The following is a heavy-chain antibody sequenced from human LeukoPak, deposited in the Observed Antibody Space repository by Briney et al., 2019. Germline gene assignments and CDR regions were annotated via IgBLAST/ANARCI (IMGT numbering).Heavy chain of an antibody. V-gene: IGHV3-21*01. D-gene: IGHD3-10*01. CDR1: GFTFSSYS. CDR2: ISSSSSYI. Sequence: PGGSLRLSCAASGFTFSSYSMNWVRQAPGKGLEWASSISSSSSYIYYADSVKGRFTISRDNAKNSLYLQMNSLRAEDTAVYYCARDVRSPMVRGIVFDYWGQGTLVTVSS. J-gene: IGHJ4*02. CDR3: ARDVRSPMVRGIVFDY.